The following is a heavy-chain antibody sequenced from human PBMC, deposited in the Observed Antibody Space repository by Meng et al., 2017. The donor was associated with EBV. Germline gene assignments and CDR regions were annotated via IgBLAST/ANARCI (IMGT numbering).Heavy chain of an antibody. Sequence: QVKLVQSAAEVKKPGSSVKVSCKASGGPFRYYAISWVRQAPGQGLEWLGGFLPRLGAPNYAQKFHGRVKITADESTSTHYMDLSSLRSEDTAIYYRASESGRGYTPDYWGQGTLVTVSS. CDR3: ASESGRGYTPDY. CDR1: GGPFRYYA. J-gene: IGHJ4*02. V-gene: IGHV1-69*01. CDR2: FLPRLGAP. D-gene: IGHD3-10*01.